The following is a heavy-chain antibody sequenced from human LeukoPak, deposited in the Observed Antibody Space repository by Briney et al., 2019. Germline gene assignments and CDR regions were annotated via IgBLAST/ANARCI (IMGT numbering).Heavy chain of an antibody. CDR2: IYYSGST. V-gene: IGHV4-59*01. D-gene: IGHD3-10*01. J-gene: IGHJ4*02. CDR3: ARGVLLPTHYFDY. Sequence: SETLSLTCTVSGGSIRSYYWSWIRQPPGKGLEWIGYIYYSGSTNYNPSLKSRVTISVDTSKNQFSLKLSSVTAADTAVYYCARGVLLPTHYFDYWGQGTLVTVSS. CDR1: GGSIRSYY.